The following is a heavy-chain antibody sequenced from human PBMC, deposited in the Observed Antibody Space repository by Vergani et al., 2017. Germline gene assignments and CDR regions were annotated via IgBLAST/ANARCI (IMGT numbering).Heavy chain of an antibody. D-gene: IGHD2-2*01. CDR1: GFTFSSYW. V-gene: IGHV3-74*01. Sequence: EVQLVESGGGLVQPGGSLRLSCAASGFTFSSYWMYWVRQAPGKGLVWVSRINSDGSSTNYADSVKGRFTISRDNAKNTLYLQMNSLRAEDTAVYYCARESVVPPAGTKNWFDPWGQGTLVTVSS. J-gene: IGHJ5*02. CDR2: INSDGSST. CDR3: ARESVVPPAGTKNWFDP.